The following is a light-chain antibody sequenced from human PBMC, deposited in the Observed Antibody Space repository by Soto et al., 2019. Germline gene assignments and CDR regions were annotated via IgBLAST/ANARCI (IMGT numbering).Light chain of an antibody. CDR3: QHYCDSPGFT. CDR2: DAA. Sequence: EIVLTQSPGTLSLSPGERATLSCRASQSVSSSYLAWYQQKPGQAPRLLIFDAASRATGIPDRFSGSGSGTDVILTIIRREPADFSVYYCQHYCDSPGFTFGPGTKVEIK. J-gene: IGKJ3*01. V-gene: IGKV3-20*01. CDR1: QSVSSSY.